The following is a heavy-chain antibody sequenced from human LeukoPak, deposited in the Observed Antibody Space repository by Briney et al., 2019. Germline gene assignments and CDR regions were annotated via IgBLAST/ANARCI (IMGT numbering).Heavy chain of an antibody. D-gene: IGHD3-22*01. CDR1: GYTFTGYY. V-gene: IGHV1-46*01. Sequence: ASVKVSCKASGYTFTGYYIHWVRQAPGQGLEWLGIINPSGGSPTYARKFQGRVTMTRDTSTSTVYMELSSLRSDDTAVYYCARVGSVDTSGYYDYWGQGTLVTVSS. CDR3: ARVGSVDTSGYYDY. CDR2: INPSGGSP. J-gene: IGHJ4*02.